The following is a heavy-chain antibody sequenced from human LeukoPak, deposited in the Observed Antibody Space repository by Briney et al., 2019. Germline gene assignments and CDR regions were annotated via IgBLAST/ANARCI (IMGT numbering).Heavy chain of an antibody. CDR3: ARNTPSLSTNGMDV. CDR2: ISSSGSTI. Sequence: GGSLRLSCAASGFTFSSYEMNWVRQAPGKGLEWVSYISSSGSTIYYADSVKGRFTISRDNAKNSLYLQMDSLRAEDTAVYYCARNTPSLSTNGMDVWGQGTTVTVSS. CDR1: GFTFSSYE. D-gene: IGHD3-3*02. J-gene: IGHJ6*02. V-gene: IGHV3-48*03.